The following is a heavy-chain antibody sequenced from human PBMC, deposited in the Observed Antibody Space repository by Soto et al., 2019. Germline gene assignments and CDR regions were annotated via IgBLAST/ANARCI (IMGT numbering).Heavy chain of an antibody. CDR2: ISWNSGSI. CDR1: GFTFDYYA. Sequence: QPGGSLRLSCAASGFTFDYYAMHWVRQAPGKGLEWVSGISWNSGSIGYADSVKGRFTISRDNAKNSLYLQMNSLRAEDTALYYCAKDIEXDFRTVTSYYYYYGMDVWGQGTTVTVSS. J-gene: IGHJ6*02. V-gene: IGHV3-9*01. CDR3: AKDIEXDFRTVTSYYYYYGMDV. D-gene: IGHD4-17*01.